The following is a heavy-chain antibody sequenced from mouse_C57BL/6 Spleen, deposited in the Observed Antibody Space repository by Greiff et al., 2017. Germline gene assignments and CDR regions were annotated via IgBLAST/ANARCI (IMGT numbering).Heavy chain of an antibody. CDR2: ISSGSSTI. Sequence: EVQGVESGGGLVKPGGSLKLSCAASGFTFSDYGMHWVRQAPEKGLEWVAYISSGSSTIYYADTVKGRFTISRDNAKNTLFLQMTSLRSEDTAMYYCARDTGARTLCFDYWGQGTTLTVSS. J-gene: IGHJ2*01. V-gene: IGHV5-17*01. CDR1: GFTFSDYG. CDR3: ARDTGARTLCFDY. D-gene: IGHD4-1*01.